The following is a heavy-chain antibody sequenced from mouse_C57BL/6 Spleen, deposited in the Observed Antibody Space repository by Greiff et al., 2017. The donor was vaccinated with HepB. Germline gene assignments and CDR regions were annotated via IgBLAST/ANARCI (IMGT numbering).Heavy chain of an antibody. CDR3: ARFGDDYDDGGRRYYFDY. CDR1: GYAFSSYW. Sequence: QVQLQQSGAELVKPGASVKISCKASGYAFSSYWMNWVKQRPGKGLEWIGQIYPGDGDTNYNGKFKGKATLTADKSSSTAYMQLSSLTSEDSAVYFCARFGDDYDDGGRRYYFDYWGQGTTLTVSS. V-gene: IGHV1-80*01. CDR2: IYPGDGDT. J-gene: IGHJ2*01. D-gene: IGHD2-4*01.